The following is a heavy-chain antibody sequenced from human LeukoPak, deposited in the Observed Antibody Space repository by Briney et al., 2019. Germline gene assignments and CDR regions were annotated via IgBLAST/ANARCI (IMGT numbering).Heavy chain of an antibody. CDR2: INSDGSST. Sequence: GGSLRLSCAASGFTFSSYWMHWVRQAPGKGLVWVSRINSDGSSTSYADSVKGRFIISRDNAKNTLYLQMNSLRAEDTAVYYCARGDSSSSFDYWGQGTLVTVSS. J-gene: IGHJ4*02. V-gene: IGHV3-74*01. CDR1: GFTFSSYW. CDR3: ARGDSSSSFDY. D-gene: IGHD6-13*01.